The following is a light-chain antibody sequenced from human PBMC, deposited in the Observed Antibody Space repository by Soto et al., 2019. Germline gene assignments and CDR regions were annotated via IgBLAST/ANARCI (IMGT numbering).Light chain of an antibody. J-gene: IGKJ2*01. CDR2: GAS. CDR1: QSVSSN. Sequence: EIVMTQSPAPLSVSPGEIATLSCRVSQSVSSNLARYPQKPCQAPRLLIYGASTRATGIPARFSGSGSGTEGTLTIRSLPSEDFGVYYCQQYNNWPQYTVGRGTKLEIK. V-gene: IGKV3-15*01. CDR3: QQYNNWPQYT.